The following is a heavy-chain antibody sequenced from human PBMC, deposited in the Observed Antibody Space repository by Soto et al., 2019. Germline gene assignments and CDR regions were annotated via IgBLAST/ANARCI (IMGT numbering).Heavy chain of an antibody. J-gene: IGHJ4*02. CDR2: IYYRGNT. CDR1: GDSINSDNYY. CDR3: ARLEGLATISYYFDY. D-gene: IGHD3-9*01. V-gene: IGHV4-39*01. Sequence: QLQLQESGPGLVKPSETLSLTCSVSGDSINSDNYYWGWIRQPPGTGLEWIGSIYYRGNTFNNPTLKTRVTISLDKSKSQFTLKLNSVTAADSAVYFCARLEGLATISYYFDYWGQGTLVTVSS.